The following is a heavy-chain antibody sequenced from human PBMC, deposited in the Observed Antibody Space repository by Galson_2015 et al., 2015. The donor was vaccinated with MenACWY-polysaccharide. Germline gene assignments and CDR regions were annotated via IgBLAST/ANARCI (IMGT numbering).Heavy chain of an antibody. V-gene: IGHV3-11*05. J-gene: IGHJ6*02. CDR1: RFNLSDYY. CDR2: ISSSSRYT. CDR3: ARGAPGYSYRGQGFAMDV. D-gene: IGHD5-18*01. Sequence: SLRLSCAASRFNLSDYYMGWIRQAPGKGLEWVSYISSSSRYTNYADSVKGRFSISRDDAKNSLYLQMNSLRAEDTAVYYCARGAPGYSYRGQGFAMDVWGQGTTVTVSS.